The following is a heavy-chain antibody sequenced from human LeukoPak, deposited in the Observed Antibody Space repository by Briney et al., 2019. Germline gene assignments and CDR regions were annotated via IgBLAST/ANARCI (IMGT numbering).Heavy chain of an antibody. D-gene: IGHD2-15*01. CDR1: GGTFSSYA. J-gene: IGHJ4*02. Sequence: GASVKVSCKASGGTFSSYAISWVRQAPGQGLEWMGGIIPIFGTANYAQKFQGRVTITADPSTSTAYMELSSLRSEDTAVYYCLGYCSGGSCYWGQGTLVTVSS. CDR2: IIPIFGTA. CDR3: LGYCSGGSCY. V-gene: IGHV1-69*13.